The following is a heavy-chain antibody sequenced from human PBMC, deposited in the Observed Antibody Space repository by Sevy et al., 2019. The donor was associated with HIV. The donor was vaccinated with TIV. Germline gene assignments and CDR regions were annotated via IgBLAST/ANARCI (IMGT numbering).Heavy chain of an antibody. J-gene: IGHJ6*03. CDR3: ARDSKYCGGDCKHYYYYYMDV. V-gene: IGHV3-21*01. Sequence: GGSPRLSCAASGFTFSSYSMNWVRQAPGKGLEWVSSISSSSSYIYYADSVKGRFTISRDNAKNSLYLQMNSLRAEDTAVYYCARDSKYCGGDCKHYYYYYMDVWGKGTTVTVSS. CDR2: ISSSSSYI. CDR1: GFTFSSYS. D-gene: IGHD2-21*02.